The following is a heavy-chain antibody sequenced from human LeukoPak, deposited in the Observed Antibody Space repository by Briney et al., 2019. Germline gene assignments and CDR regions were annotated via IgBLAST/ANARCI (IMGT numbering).Heavy chain of an antibody. Sequence: ASVTVSCKASGYTFTSYYMHWVRQAPGQGLEWMGIINPSGGSTGYAQKFQGRVTMTRDTSTSTVYMDLSSLRSEDTAVYYCARDVDTTIFYGLDVWGPGTTDSVSS. V-gene: IGHV1-46*01. D-gene: IGHD5-18*01. CDR3: ARDVDTTIFYGLDV. CDR2: INPSGGST. J-gene: IGHJ6*02. CDR1: GYTFTSYY.